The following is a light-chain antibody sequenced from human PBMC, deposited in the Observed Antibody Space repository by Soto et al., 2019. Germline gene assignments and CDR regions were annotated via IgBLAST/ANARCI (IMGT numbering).Light chain of an antibody. Sequence: DIVMTQSPLSLTVTPGEPSSISCRSSRSLLKANGYTYFHWFLQKPGQPPQLLIYEVSNRFSGVPDRFSGSGSGTDFTLKISRVEAEDVGLYYCMQSIQLPRTFGQGTRLEI. CDR3: MQSIQLPRT. CDR2: EVS. CDR1: RSLLKANGYTY. J-gene: IGKJ5*01. V-gene: IGKV2D-29*01.